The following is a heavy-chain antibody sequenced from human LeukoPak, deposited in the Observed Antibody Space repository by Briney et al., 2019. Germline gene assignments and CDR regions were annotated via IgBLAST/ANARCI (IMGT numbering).Heavy chain of an antibody. V-gene: IGHV3-53*05. CDR1: GFTVSSNY. CDR2: IYSGGST. J-gene: IGHJ4*02. CDR3: ARAGEGGTYYYDSSGYYIDY. D-gene: IGHD3-22*01. Sequence: GGSLRLSCAASGFTVSSNYMSWVRQAPGKGLEWVSVIYSGGSTYYADSVKGRFTISRDNSKNTLYLQMNSLRSDDTAVYYCARAGEGGTYYYDSSGYYIDYWGQGTLVTVSS.